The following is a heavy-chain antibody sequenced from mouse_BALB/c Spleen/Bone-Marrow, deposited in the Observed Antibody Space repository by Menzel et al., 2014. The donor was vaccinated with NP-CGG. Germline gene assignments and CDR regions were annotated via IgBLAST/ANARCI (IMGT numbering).Heavy chain of an antibody. D-gene: IGHD3-1*01. CDR1: GFSLTSYG. CDR2: IWAGGST. V-gene: IGHV2-9*02. J-gene: IGHJ3*01. Sequence: QVQLKESGPGLVAPSQSLSITCTVSGFSLTSYGVHWVRQPPGKGLEWLGVIWAGGSTNYNSALMSRLSISKDNSKSQVFLKMNSLQTDDTAMYYCARDRGPPYRGQGTLVTVSA. CDR3: ARDRGPPY.